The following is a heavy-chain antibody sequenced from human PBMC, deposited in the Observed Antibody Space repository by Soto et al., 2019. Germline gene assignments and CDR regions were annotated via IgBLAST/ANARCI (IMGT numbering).Heavy chain of an antibody. CDR1: GGSISGYY. CDR2: IYYSGST. Sequence: PSETLYLTCTVSGGSISGYYWTCIRQPPGKGLEWVGYIYYSGSTNYSPSLKSRVTISVDRSRNQISLKLRSVTAADTAVYYCASDISSKDYNYYYMDVWGKGTTVTVSS. J-gene: IGHJ6*03. D-gene: IGHD3-16*02. V-gene: IGHV4-59*01. CDR3: ASDISSKDYNYYYMDV.